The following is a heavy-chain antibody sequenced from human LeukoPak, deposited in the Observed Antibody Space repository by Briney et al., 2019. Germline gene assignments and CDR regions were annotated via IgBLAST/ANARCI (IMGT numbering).Heavy chain of an antibody. CDR3: VTRPCDDTTCYPGPFDF. CDR2: ISGNGDNT. D-gene: IGHD2-15*01. CDR1: GLTFSIYT. J-gene: IGHJ4*02. V-gene: IGHV3-64D*09. Sequence: PGGSLRLSCSASGLTFSIYTMYWVRQAPGKAPGHISHISGNGDNTYYADSVKGRFTISRENSKNTLYLQVSSLRPDDTAVYYCVTRPCDDTTCYPGPFDFWGQGTLVTVSS.